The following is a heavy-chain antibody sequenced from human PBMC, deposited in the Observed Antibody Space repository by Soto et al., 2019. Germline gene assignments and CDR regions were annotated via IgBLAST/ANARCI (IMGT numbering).Heavy chain of an antibody. Sequence: QVQLVQSGAEVKKPGASVKVSCKASGYTFTSYGISWVRQAPGQGLEWMGWISAYNGNTNYAQKLQGRVTMTTDTSTSTAYMELRSLRSDDTAVYYCARDMVRGVHTLYYYSYGMDVWGQGTTVTVSS. CDR2: ISAYNGNT. CDR1: GYTFTSYG. D-gene: IGHD3-10*01. CDR3: ARDMVRGVHTLYYYSYGMDV. V-gene: IGHV1-18*01. J-gene: IGHJ6*02.